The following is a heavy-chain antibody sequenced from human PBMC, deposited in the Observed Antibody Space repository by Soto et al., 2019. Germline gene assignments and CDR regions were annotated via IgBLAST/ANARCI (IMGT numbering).Heavy chain of an antibody. CDR1: GGSISNYY. Sequence: QVPLQESGPGLVKPSETLSLSCTVSGGSISNYYWSWFRQTPGKGLEWIGYVHDSWGSNYNPSLKSRVAISLATSKSKFSLKLTSVTATDTAVYYCARQGFGARHGLVDVWGQGTTVTVSS. CDR2: VHDSWGS. D-gene: IGHD3-10*01. CDR3: ARQGFGARHGLVDV. V-gene: IGHV4-59*08. J-gene: IGHJ6*02.